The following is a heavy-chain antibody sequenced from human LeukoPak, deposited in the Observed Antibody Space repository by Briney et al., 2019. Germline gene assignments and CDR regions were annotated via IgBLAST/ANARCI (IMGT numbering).Heavy chain of an antibody. CDR1: GFTFNAYA. CDR3: AKDRGDYPPYFDY. Sequence: GGSLRLSCAASGFTFNAYAIHWVRQAPGKGLEWVAFIRKDGNNENYADSVKGRFTISRDNSKNTLYLQMNSLQTEDTAVYYCAKDRGDYPPYFDYWGQGTLVTVSS. V-gene: IGHV3-30*02. CDR2: IRKDGNNE. D-gene: IGHD2-21*02. J-gene: IGHJ4*02.